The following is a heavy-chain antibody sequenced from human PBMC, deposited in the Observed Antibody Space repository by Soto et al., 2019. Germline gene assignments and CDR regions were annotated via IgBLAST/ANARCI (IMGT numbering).Heavy chain of an antibody. J-gene: IGHJ4*02. V-gene: IGHV3-30*04. Sequence: QVQLVESGGGVVQPGRSLRLSCAASGFTFSYYALHWVRQAPGKGPELVAYMSNDGGEKLYADSVKGRFTISRDNSKNTLYLEMNSLRAADTAVYYCARAGGGYLDFWGQGTLVTVSS. CDR2: MSNDGGEK. CDR1: GFTFSYYA. D-gene: IGHD2-15*01. CDR3: ARAGGGYLDF.